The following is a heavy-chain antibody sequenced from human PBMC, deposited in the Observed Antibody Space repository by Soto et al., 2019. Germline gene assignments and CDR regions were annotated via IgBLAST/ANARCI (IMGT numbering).Heavy chain of an antibody. J-gene: IGHJ3*02. Sequence: GSLRLSCAASGFTFSSYAMSWVRQAPGKGLEWVSAISGSGGSTYYADSVKGRFTISRDNSKNTLYLQMNSLRAEDTAVYYCAKEYYYDSSGSRGGAFDIWGQGTMVTVSS. D-gene: IGHD3-22*01. V-gene: IGHV3-23*01. CDR1: GFTFSSYA. CDR3: AKEYYYDSSGSRGGAFDI. CDR2: ISGSGGST.